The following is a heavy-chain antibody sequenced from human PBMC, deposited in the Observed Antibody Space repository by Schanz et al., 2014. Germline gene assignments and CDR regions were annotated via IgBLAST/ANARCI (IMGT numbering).Heavy chain of an antibody. CDR3: ARDNRYYLFDY. Sequence: EVHLVESGGGLVKPGGSLRLSCAASGFTFSTSTMHWVRQAPGKGLEYVSSISSKGDMTFYGNSVKGRFTISRDNSKNTLYLQLGSLSAEDTAVYFCARDNRYYLFDYWGQGALVTVSS. CDR1: GFTFSTST. J-gene: IGHJ4*02. V-gene: IGHV3-64*01. CDR2: ISSKGDMT. D-gene: IGHD3-16*02.